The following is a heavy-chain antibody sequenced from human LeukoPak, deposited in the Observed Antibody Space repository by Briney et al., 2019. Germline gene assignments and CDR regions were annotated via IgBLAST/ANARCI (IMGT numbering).Heavy chain of an antibody. CDR3: ARNYYDSSGYSAGALDY. V-gene: IGHV3-30-3*01. D-gene: IGHD3-22*01. CDR2: ISYDGSNK. J-gene: IGHJ4*02. CDR1: GFTFSSYA. Sequence: GGSLRLSCAASGFTFSSYAMHWVRQAPGKGLEWVAVISYDGSNKYYADSVKGRFTISRDNSKNTLYLQMNSLRAEDTAVYYCARNYYDSSGYSAGALDYWGQGTLATVSS.